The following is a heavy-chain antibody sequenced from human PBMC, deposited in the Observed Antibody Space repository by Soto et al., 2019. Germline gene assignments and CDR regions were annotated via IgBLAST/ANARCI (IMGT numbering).Heavy chain of an antibody. CDR3: ARDRITIFGVVIPPYYGMDV. V-gene: IGHV1-18*04. J-gene: IGHJ6*02. Sequence: GASVKVSCKASGYTFTIYGISCVLQSPLQWLEWMGCISAYNGNTNYAQKLQGRVTMTTDTSTSTAYMELRSLRSDDTAVYYCARDRITIFGVVIPPYYGMDVWGQGTTVTVSS. CDR2: ISAYNGNT. CDR1: GYTFTIYG. D-gene: IGHD3-3*01.